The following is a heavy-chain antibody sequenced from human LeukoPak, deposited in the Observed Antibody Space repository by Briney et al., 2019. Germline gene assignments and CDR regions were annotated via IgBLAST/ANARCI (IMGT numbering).Heavy chain of an antibody. CDR1: GGSISGYY. V-gene: IGHV4-59*01. J-gene: IGHJ1*01. Sequence: PSETLSLTCTVSGGSISGYYWSWIRQPPGKGLEWIGYIYYSGSTNYNPSLKSRVTISVDTSKNQFTLKLSSVTAADTAVYYCAAVNYYDSSGYEQSTERQYFQHWGQGTLVTVSS. CDR2: IYYSGST. CDR3: AAVNYYDSSGYEQSTERQYFQH. D-gene: IGHD3-22*01.